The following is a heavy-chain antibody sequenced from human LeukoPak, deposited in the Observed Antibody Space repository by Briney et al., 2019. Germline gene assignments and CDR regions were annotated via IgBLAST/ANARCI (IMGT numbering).Heavy chain of an antibody. Sequence: GGFLRLSCAASGFTFSNYWMSWVRQAPGKGLEWVANIKQDGSEKYYVDSVKGRFTISRDNAKNSLYLQMNSLRAEDTAVYYCARQLGDYYYYYMDVWGKGTTVTISS. V-gene: IGHV3-7*01. D-gene: IGHD1-1*01. CDR3: ARQLGDYYYYYMDV. J-gene: IGHJ6*03. CDR1: GFTFSNYW. CDR2: IKQDGSEK.